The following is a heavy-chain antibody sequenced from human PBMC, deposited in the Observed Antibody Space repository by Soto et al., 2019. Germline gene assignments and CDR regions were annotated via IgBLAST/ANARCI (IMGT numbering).Heavy chain of an antibody. CDR1: GFTFINTG. V-gene: IGHV3-23*01. Sequence: VSVRLSCAGSGFTFINTGMSWVRQAPGQGLEWVSAITGNGDTTYYADSVKGRFTISRDNSKSTLYLQMNSLRAEDTAVYYCAKIDGYFDYWGQGTLVTVSS. CDR2: ITGNGDTT. D-gene: IGHD3-22*01. CDR3: AKIDGYFDY. J-gene: IGHJ4*02.